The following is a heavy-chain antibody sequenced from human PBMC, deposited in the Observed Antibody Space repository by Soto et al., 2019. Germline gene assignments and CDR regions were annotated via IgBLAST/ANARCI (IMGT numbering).Heavy chain of an antibody. D-gene: IGHD2-8*01. CDR2: IYSGGTT. J-gene: IGHJ4*02. CDR1: GFTVSSNY. V-gene: IGHV3-53*02. Sequence: EVQLVETGGGLIQPGGSLRLSCAVSGFTVSSNYMNWVRRAPGKGLEWVSVIYSGGTTDNADSVKGRFTISRDSSMNTLYLQMNSLRAEDTAVYYCARGLSLSEWWFDYWGQGTLVTVSS. CDR3: ARGLSLSEWWFDY.